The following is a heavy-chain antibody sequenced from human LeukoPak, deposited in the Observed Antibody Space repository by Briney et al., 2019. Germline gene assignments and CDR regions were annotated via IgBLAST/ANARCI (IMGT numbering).Heavy chain of an antibody. CDR1: DYSISSGYD. D-gene: IGHD3-10*02. Sequence: SETLSLTCTVYDYSISSGYDWGWIRQPPGKGLEWIGSIYHTGSTNYNPSLKSRVIILVDTSKNQVSLKLSSVTAADTAVYYCARCSDYFDYWGQGILVTVSS. CDR3: ARCSDYFDY. J-gene: IGHJ4*02. CDR2: IYHTGST. V-gene: IGHV4-38-2*02.